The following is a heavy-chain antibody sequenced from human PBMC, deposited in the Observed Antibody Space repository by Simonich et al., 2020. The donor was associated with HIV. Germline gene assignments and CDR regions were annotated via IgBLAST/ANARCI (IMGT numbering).Heavy chain of an antibody. V-gene: IGHV3-15*01. CDR1: GFIFSNTW. J-gene: IGHJ3*02. CDR3: TTAPLTVDGAFHI. D-gene: IGHD4-17*01. Sequence: EVQLVESGGGLVKPGGSLRLSCTASGFIFSNTWVSWVRQGPGKRLEWVGHNKSKTDGGTTDYAAPVKGRFTISRDDLKNTLYLQMNSLKTEDTAVYYCTTAPLTVDGAFHIWGQGTMVTVSS. CDR2: NKSKTDGGTT.